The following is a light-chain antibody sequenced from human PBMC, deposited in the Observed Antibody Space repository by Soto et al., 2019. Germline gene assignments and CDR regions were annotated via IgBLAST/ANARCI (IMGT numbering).Light chain of an antibody. J-gene: IGLJ1*01. Sequence: QSVLTQPASVSGSPGQSITISFTGTSSDVGGYNYVSWYQQHPGKAPKLMIYEVNNRPSGVSNRFSGSKSGSTASLTISGLQTEDEADYYCSSYTSTSTYVFGTGTKVTVL. CDR2: EVN. V-gene: IGLV2-14*01. CDR1: SSDVGGYNY. CDR3: SSYTSTSTYV.